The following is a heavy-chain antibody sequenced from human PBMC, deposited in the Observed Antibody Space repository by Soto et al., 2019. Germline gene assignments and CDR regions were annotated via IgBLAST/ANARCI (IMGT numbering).Heavy chain of an antibody. CDR1: GFIFSDYG. J-gene: IGHJ4*02. D-gene: IGHD2-8*01. V-gene: IGHV3-30*18. CDR3: AKERCTNGACYIFDY. Sequence: GGSLRLSCAASGFIFSDYGMHWVRQAPGKGLEWVVIISSDGSDRYYADSVKGRFTVSRDNSKNTVYLQMNSLRVEDTAVYYCAKERCTNGACYIFDYWGQGTLVTVSS. CDR2: ISSDGSDR.